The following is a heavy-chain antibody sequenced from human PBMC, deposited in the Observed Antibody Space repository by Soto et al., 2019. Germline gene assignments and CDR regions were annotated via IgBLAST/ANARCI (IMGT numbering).Heavy chain of an antibody. CDR2: IGIGGDT. V-gene: IGHV3-13*01. D-gene: IGHD3-10*01. Sequence: EVQLVESGGGLVQPGGSLRLSCAASGFTLSNHDMYWVRQGKGKGLEWVSAIGIGGDTYYPGSVKGRFTISRQNARNSLYLQMNNLRAGDTAVYYCARGPGSQRYYNGMDVWGQGTTVTVSS. CDR3: ARGPGSQRYYNGMDV. J-gene: IGHJ6*02. CDR1: GFTLSNHD.